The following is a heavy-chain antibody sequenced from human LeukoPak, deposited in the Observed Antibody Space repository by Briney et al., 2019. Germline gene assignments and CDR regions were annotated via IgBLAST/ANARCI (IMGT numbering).Heavy chain of an antibody. CDR3: ARLPDTTGGGDY. CDR2: ISSSGTII. D-gene: IGHD1-14*01. Sequence: PGGSLRLSCAAAGFTFSTYSMNWVRQAPGKGLEWVSYISSSGTIIYYAESVRGRFTISRDNAKNSLYLQMNSLRAEDTAVYYCARLPDTTGGGDYGGRRILVTVSS. J-gene: IGHJ4*02. CDR1: GFTFSTYS. V-gene: IGHV3-48*04.